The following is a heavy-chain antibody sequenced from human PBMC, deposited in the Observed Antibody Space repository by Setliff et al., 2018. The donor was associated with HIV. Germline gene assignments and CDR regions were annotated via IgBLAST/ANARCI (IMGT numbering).Heavy chain of an antibody. V-gene: IGHV4-61*01. CDR3: ASEAWTSYRSSSGYYYYYMDV. J-gene: IGHJ6*03. Sequence: SETLSLTCTVSGDSVSSASYYWSWIRQPPGEGLEWIGYIYYSGTTKYNPSLKSRVTISVDTSKNQFSLKLSSVTAADTAVYYCASEAWTSYRSSSGYYYYYMDVWCKGTTVTSP. D-gene: IGHD6-6*01. CDR2: IYYSGTT. CDR1: GDSVSSASYY.